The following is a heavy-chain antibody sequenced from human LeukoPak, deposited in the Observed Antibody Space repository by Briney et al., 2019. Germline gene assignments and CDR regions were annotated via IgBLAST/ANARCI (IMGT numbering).Heavy chain of an antibody. CDR2: ITSSSSLM. Sequence: GGSLRLSCAASGFTFSTKTMHWARQAPGKGLEWVSYITSSSSLMHYADSVRGRFTISRDNSKNTLYLQMNSLRAEDTAVYYCARDRIAAAGTPPDYYYAMDVWGQGTTVTVSS. CDR1: GFTFSTKT. V-gene: IGHV3-48*01. CDR3: ARDRIAAAGTPPDYYYAMDV. D-gene: IGHD6-13*01. J-gene: IGHJ6*02.